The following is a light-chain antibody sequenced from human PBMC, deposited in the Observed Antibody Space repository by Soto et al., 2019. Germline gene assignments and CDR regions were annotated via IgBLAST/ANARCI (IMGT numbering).Light chain of an antibody. CDR3: QQYNNWPLT. V-gene: IGKV3D-15*01. CDR1: QSVSSN. J-gene: IGKJ5*01. CDR2: GAS. Sequence: IVLTQSPSTLSVSPRERATLSCRASQSVSSNLAWHQQRPGRAPRLLLYGASTRATGVPARFSGGGSGTEFTLTITSLQSEDFAVYWCQQYNNWPLTFGPGTRLEIK.